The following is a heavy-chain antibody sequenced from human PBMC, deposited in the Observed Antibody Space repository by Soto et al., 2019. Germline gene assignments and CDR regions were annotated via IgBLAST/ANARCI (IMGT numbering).Heavy chain of an antibody. CDR3: ARDSSGRQYYGMDV. CDR1: GFIFSDYS. D-gene: IGHD3-22*01. J-gene: IGHJ6*02. Sequence: GGSLRLSCTPSGFIFSDYSMNWVRQAPGKGLEWISYITTTSSTMYYADSVEGRFTISRDNAKNSLYLQMNSLRDEDTAVYYCARDSSGRQYYGMDVWGQGTTVTVSS. V-gene: IGHV3-48*02. CDR2: ITTTSSTM.